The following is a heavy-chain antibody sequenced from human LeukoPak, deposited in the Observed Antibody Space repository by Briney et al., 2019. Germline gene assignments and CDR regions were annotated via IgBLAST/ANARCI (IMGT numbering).Heavy chain of an antibody. D-gene: IGHD5-18*01. J-gene: IGHJ4*02. Sequence: SETLSLTCAVYGGSFSGYYWSWIRQPPGKGLERIGEINHSGSTNYNPSLKSRVTISVDTSKNQFSLKLSSVTAADTAVYYCARDRGGNRDGYYSDYWGQGTLVTVSS. CDR2: INHSGST. CDR1: GGSFSGYY. CDR3: ARDRGGNRDGYYSDY. V-gene: IGHV4-34*01.